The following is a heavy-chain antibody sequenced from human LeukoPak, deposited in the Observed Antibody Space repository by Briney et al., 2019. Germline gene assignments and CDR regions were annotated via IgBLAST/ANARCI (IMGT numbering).Heavy chain of an antibody. J-gene: IGHJ5*02. D-gene: IGHD3-10*01. V-gene: IGHV1-2*02. Sequence: ASVKVSCKASGYTFTGYYMHWVRQAPGQGLEWIGWINPNSGGTNYAQKFQGRVSMTRDTSTSTVYMELSSLRSEDTAVYYCARDLGLRGVTNWFDPWGQGTLVTVSS. CDR1: GYTFTGYY. CDR2: INPNSGGT. CDR3: ARDLGLRGVTNWFDP.